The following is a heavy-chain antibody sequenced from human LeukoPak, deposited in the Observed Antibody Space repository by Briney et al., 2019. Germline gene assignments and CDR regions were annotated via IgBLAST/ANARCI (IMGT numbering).Heavy chain of an antibody. CDR1: GFTFSSYA. V-gene: IGHV3-30-3*01. Sequence: GGSLRLSCAASGFTFSSYALHWVRQAPGKGLEWVAVISDDGSNKFYVDSVKGRFTISRDNSKNTLYLQMNSLRAEDTAMYYCVRGGPMVRGAMGYWGQGTLVTVSS. CDR2: ISDDGSNK. J-gene: IGHJ4*02. CDR3: VRGGPMVRGAMGY. D-gene: IGHD3-10*01.